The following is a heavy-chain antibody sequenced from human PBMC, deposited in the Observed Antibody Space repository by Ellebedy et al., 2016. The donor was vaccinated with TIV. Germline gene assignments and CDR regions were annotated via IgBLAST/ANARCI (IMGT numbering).Heavy chain of an antibody. CDR2: IKEDGTEK. J-gene: IGHJ3*02. CDR3: ARDMITRNAFDI. Sequence: PGGSLRLSCAVSNFIFSKIWMSWVRQTPGKGLEWVASIKEDGTEKKYVDSVMGRFTISRDNAKNSLYLQMNSLRAEDTAVYYCARDMITRNAFDIWGQGTMVTVSS. CDR1: NFIFSKIW. V-gene: IGHV3-7*01. D-gene: IGHD3-16*01.